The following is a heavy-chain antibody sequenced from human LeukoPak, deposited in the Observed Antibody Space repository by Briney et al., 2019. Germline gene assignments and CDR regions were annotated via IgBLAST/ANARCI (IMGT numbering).Heavy chain of an antibody. Sequence: SETLCLTCTVSGGSISSGSYYWSWIRQPAGKGLEWIGRIYTSGSTNYNPSLKSRVTISVDTSKNQFSLNLSSVTAADTAVYYCARDGHLKGQPIDYWGQGTLVTVSS. CDR3: ARDGHLKGQPIDY. D-gene: IGHD1-14*01. CDR1: GGSISSGSYY. V-gene: IGHV4-61*02. CDR2: IYTSGST. J-gene: IGHJ4*02.